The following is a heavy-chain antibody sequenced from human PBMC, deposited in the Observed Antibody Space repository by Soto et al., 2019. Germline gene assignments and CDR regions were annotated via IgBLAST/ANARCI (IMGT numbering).Heavy chain of an antibody. CDR1: GGSFSGYY. D-gene: IGHD6-19*01. Sequence: QVQLQQWGAGLLKPSETLSLTCAVYGGSFSGYYWSWIRQPPGKGLEWIGEINHSGSTNYNPSLKSRFTISVDTSKNQFSLKLSSVTAADTAVYYCARALAVAAFDYWGQGTLVTVSS. CDR3: ARALAVAAFDY. CDR2: INHSGST. J-gene: IGHJ4*02. V-gene: IGHV4-34*01.